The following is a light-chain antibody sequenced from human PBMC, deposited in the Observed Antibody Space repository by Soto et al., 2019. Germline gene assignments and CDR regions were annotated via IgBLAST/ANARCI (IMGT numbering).Light chain of an antibody. CDR1: QTIRGL. J-gene: IGKJ5*01. Sequence: EIVLTQSPATLSSSPGERATLSCRTSQTIRGLLNWYQQRPGQAPRLLIYDTSNRATDIPARFSGSGSGTDFILTISSLDPEDFGVYFCQQRHNWPITFGQGTRLDMK. CDR2: DTS. CDR3: QQRHNWPIT. V-gene: IGKV3-11*01.